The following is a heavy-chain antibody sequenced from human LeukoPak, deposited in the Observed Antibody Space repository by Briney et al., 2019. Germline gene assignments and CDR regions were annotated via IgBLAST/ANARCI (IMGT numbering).Heavy chain of an antibody. Sequence: PSETLSLTCTVSGGSISSGIYYWSWIRQPAGKGLEWIGRIYTSGSTNYNPSLKSRVTMSVDTSKNQFSLKLSSVTAADTAVYYCARLLVHFTMIVVAERENFDYWGQGTLVTVSS. CDR2: IYTSGST. J-gene: IGHJ4*02. CDR1: GGSISSGIYY. V-gene: IGHV4-61*02. D-gene: IGHD3-22*01. CDR3: ARLLVHFTMIVVAERENFDY.